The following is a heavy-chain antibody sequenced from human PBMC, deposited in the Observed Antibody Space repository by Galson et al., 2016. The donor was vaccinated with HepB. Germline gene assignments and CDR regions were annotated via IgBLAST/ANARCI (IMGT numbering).Heavy chain of an antibody. J-gene: IGHJ6*02. V-gene: IGHV1-69*13. Sequence: SVKVSCKASGGTFGGYAISWVRQAPGQGLEWMGGTIPIFGTANYAQRFQGRVTITADESTSTAYMELSSLISEDTAVYYCARLSDGVTILYDMDIWGQGTTVTVSS. CDR3: ARLSDGVTILYDMDI. CDR1: GGTFGGYA. D-gene: IGHD3-10*01. CDR2: TIPIFGTA.